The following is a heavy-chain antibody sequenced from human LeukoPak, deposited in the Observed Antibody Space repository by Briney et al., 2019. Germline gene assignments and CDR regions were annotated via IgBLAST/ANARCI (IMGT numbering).Heavy chain of an antibody. D-gene: IGHD2-2*01. CDR2: IWYDGSNK. CDR3: ARDQLGYCSSTSCLPNPYFDY. CDR1: GFSFKDYY. V-gene: IGHV3-33*08. J-gene: IGHJ4*02. Sequence: PGGSLRLSCAASGFSFKDYYYSWIRQAPGKGLEWVAVIWYDGSNKYYADSVKGRFTISRDNSKNTLYLQMNSLRAEDTAVYYCARDQLGYCSSTSCLPNPYFDYWGQGTLVTVSS.